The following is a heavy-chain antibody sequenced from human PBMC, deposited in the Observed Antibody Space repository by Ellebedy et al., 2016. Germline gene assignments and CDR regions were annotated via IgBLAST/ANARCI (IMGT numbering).Heavy chain of an antibody. V-gene: IGHV1-24*01. CDR1: GYTLTELS. J-gene: IGHJ6*02. Sequence: ASVKVSCXVSGYTLTELSMHWVRQAPGKGLEWMGGFDPEDGETIYAQKFQGRVTMTEDTSTDTAYMELSSLRSEDTAVYYCATGYLGYCSSTSCYYYYGMDVWGQGTTVTVSS. CDR2: FDPEDGET. D-gene: IGHD2-2*01. CDR3: ATGYLGYCSSTSCYYYYGMDV.